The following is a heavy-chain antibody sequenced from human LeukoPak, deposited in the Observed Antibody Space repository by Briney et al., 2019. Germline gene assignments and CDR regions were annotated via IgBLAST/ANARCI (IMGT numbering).Heavy chain of an antibody. D-gene: IGHD6-19*01. CDR1: GDSISSYY. CDR3: ARERYSSGWYVWFDP. V-gene: IGHV4-4*07. Sequence: SETLSLTCTVSGDSISSYYWSWIRQPAGKRLEWIGRIYTSGSTNYNPSLKSRVTMSVDTSKNQFSLKLSSVTAADTAVYYCARERYSSGWYVWFDPWGQGTLVTVSS. J-gene: IGHJ5*02. CDR2: IYTSGST.